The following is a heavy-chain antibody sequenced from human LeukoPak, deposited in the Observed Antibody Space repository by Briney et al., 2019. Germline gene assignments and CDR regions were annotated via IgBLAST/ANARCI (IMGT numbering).Heavy chain of an antibody. CDR1: GYTFTSYG. D-gene: IGHD3-22*01. CDR2: ISAYNGNT. CDR3: ARDSGSGYFADFDY. V-gene: IGHV1-18*01. Sequence: ASVKVSCTASGYTFTSYGISWVRQAPGQGLEWMGWISAYNGNTNYAQKLQGRVTMTTDTSTSTAYMELRSLRSDDTAVYYCARDSGSGYFADFDYWGQGTLVTVSS. J-gene: IGHJ4*02.